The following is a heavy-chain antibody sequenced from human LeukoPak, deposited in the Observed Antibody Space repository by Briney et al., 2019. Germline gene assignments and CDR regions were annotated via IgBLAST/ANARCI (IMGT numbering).Heavy chain of an antibody. CDR2: IYPGDSDT. V-gene: IGHV5-51*01. CDR3: ARLPIYDSSGYYENWFDP. Sequence: GESLKISCKGSGYSFTSYWIGWVRQMPGKGLEWMGIIYPGDSDTRYSPSFQGQVTISADKSIGTAYLQWSSLKASDTAMYYCARLPIYDSSGYYENWFDPWGQGTLVTVSS. J-gene: IGHJ5*02. D-gene: IGHD3-22*01. CDR1: GYSFTSYW.